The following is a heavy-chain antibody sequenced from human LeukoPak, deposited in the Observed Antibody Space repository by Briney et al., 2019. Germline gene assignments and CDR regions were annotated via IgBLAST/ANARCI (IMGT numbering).Heavy chain of an antibody. CDR1: GGSFSGYY. D-gene: IGHD3-16*01. J-gene: IGHJ6*03. Sequence: SETLSLTCAAYGGSFSGYYWSWIRQPAGKGLEWIGRIYTSGSTNYNPSLKSRVTISVDTSKNQFSLKLSSVTAADTAVYYCARGLLRGYYYYYMDVWGKGTTVTVSS. CDR2: IYTSGST. CDR3: ARGLLRGYYYYYMDV. V-gene: IGHV4-59*10.